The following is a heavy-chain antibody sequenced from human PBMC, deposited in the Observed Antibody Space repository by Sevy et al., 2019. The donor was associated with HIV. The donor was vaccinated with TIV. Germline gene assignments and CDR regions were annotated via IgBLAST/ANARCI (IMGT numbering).Heavy chain of an antibody. J-gene: IGHJ4*02. CDR2: IKQDGSEK. CDR3: ARDSPTGYLDY. CDR1: GFTFSSYW. V-gene: IGHV3-7*01. D-gene: IGHD6-13*01. Sequence: GGSLRLSCAASGFTFSSYWMSWVRQAPGKGLEWVANIKQDGSEKYYVDSVKGRFTISRDNAKNSLYLQMNSLRAEDSAVYYCARDSPTGYLDYWGQGTLVTVSS.